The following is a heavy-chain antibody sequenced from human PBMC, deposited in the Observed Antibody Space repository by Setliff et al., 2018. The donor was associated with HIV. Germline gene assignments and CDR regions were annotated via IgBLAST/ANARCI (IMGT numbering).Heavy chain of an antibody. CDR2: IYSTGST. CDR1: GGSIRSH. CDR3: ARVQWDLLYVPDAFDI. V-gene: IGHV4-59*11. J-gene: IGHJ3*02. Sequence: SETLSLTCSVSGGSIRSHWSWIRQPPGKGLEWIGYIYSTGSTNYNPSLKSRVTISVDTSKNQFSLQLSSVTAADTAVYYCARVQWDLLYVPDAFDIWGQGIMVT. D-gene: IGHD1-26*01.